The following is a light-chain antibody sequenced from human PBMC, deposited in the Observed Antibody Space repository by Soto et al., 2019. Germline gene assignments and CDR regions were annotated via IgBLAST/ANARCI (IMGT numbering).Light chain of an antibody. CDR1: SSNIGAGYD. CDR3: QSYDNSLKIV. Sequence: QSVLAQPPSVSGAPGQRVTISCTGRSSNIGAGYDVHWYKQLPGTAPRLLIYGNSNRPSGVPDRFSGSKSGTSASLAITGLQAEDEADYYRQSYDNSLKIVVGGGTKLTVL. CDR2: GNS. J-gene: IGLJ3*02. V-gene: IGLV1-40*01.